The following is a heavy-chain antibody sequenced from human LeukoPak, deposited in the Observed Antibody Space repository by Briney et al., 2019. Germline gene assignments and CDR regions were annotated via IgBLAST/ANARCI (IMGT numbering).Heavy chain of an antibody. CDR3: AREFEGQEAGAYGSGSYDVFDI. Sequence: PGGSLRLSCAASGFTFSHYWMHWVRQAPGKGLVWVSRIESDGGRTDYADSVKGRFTISRDNAKNTLYLRMNSLRAEDTAVYYCAREFEGQEAGAYGSGSYDVFDIWGQGTMVTVSS. CDR1: GFTFSHYW. CDR2: IESDGGRT. D-gene: IGHD3-10*01. V-gene: IGHV3-74*01. J-gene: IGHJ3*02.